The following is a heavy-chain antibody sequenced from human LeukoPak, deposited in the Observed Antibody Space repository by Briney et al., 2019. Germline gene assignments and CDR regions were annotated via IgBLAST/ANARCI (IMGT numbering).Heavy chain of an antibody. Sequence: GASVKVSCKASGYTFTGYYMHWVRQAPGQGLEWMGWINPNSGGTNYAQKSQGRVTMTRDTSISTAYMELSRLRSDDTAVYYCARGFVAAAGTIGYWGQGTLVTVSS. CDR1: GYTFTGYY. CDR3: ARGFVAAAGTIGY. J-gene: IGHJ4*02. CDR2: INPNSGGT. V-gene: IGHV1-2*02. D-gene: IGHD6-13*01.